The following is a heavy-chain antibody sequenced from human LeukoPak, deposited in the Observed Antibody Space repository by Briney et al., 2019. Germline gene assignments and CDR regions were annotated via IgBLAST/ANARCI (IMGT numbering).Heavy chain of an antibody. CDR1: GGSITSSNYY. CDR3: ARGKIWSPVYLSH. D-gene: IGHD3-10*01. J-gene: IGHJ4*02. CDR2: IYYSGST. Sequence: SETLSLTCTVSGGSITSSNYYWGWIRQPPGKGLEWIGSIYYSGSTYYNPSLKSRVTISMDTSKNQFSLKLSSVTAADTAVYYCARGKIWSPVYLSHWGQGTLVTVSS. V-gene: IGHV4-39*07.